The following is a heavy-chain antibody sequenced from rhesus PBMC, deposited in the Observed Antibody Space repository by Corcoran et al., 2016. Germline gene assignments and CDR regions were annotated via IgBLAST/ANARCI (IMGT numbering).Heavy chain of an antibody. CDR3: SGVGTGVIINYYFDY. Sequence: QVQLQESGPAVVKPSETLSLNRAVSGSSISSSNWWSWIRQFPGKGLEWIGGIYGYGVCTDYTPSLKIRVTISIDTSNNQFSLQLSSVTAADSAVYYCSGVGTGVIINYYFDYWGQEVLVTVSS. CDR2: IYGYGVCT. V-gene: IGHV4-93*02. D-gene: IGHD3-34*01. CDR1: GSSISSSNW. J-gene: IGHJ4*01.